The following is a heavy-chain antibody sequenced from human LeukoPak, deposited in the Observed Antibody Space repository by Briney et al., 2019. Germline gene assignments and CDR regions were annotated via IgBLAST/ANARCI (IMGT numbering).Heavy chain of an antibody. J-gene: IGHJ6*03. D-gene: IGHD6-19*01. CDR2: INHSGST. Sequence: GSLRLSCAASGFTFSDAWMTWIRQPPGKGLEWIGEINHSGSTNYNPSLKSRVTISVDTSKNQFSLKLSSVTAADTAVYYCAREQKIAVAGYYYYYMDVWGKGTTVTISS. CDR1: GFTFSDAW. V-gene: IGHV4-34*01. CDR3: AREQKIAVAGYYYYYMDV.